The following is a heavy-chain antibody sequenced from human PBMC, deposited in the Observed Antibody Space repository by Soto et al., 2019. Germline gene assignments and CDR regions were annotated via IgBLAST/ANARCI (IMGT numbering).Heavy chain of an antibody. J-gene: IGHJ6*02. CDR2: MNPNSGNT. Sequence: VASVKVSCKASGYTFTSYDINWVRQATGQGLEWMGWMNPNSGNTGYAQKFQGRVTMTRNTSISTAYMELSSLRSEDTAVYYCARHYDFWSGYFYYYGMDVWGQGTTVTVSS. CDR3: ARHYDFWSGYFYYYGMDV. CDR1: GYTFTSYD. V-gene: IGHV1-8*01. D-gene: IGHD3-3*01.